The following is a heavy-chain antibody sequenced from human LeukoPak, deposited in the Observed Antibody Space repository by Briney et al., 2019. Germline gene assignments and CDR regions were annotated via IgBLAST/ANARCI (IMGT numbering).Heavy chain of an antibody. CDR2: IYYSGST. D-gene: IGHD2-15*01. J-gene: IGHJ4*02. CDR1: GGSISSGDYY. CDR3: ARTTRGYCIGGSCYSFDY. Sequence: SETLSLTCTVSGGSISSGDYYWSWIRQPPGKGLEWIGYIYYSGSTYYNPSLKSRVTISVDTSKNQFSLKLSSVTAADTAVYYCARTTRGYCIGGSCYSFDYWGQGTLATVSS. V-gene: IGHV4-30-4*01.